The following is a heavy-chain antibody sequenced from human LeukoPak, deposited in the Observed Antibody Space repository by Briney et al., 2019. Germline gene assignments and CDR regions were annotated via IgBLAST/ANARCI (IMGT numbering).Heavy chain of an antibody. Sequence: PGGSLRLSCAASGFTFSSYWMSWVRQAPGKGLEWVANIKQDGSEKYYVDSVKGRFTISRDNAKNSLYLQMNSLRAEDTAVYYCAREYYYDSSGYPFDYWGQGALVTVSS. V-gene: IGHV3-7*01. CDR3: AREYYYDSSGYPFDY. CDR2: IKQDGSEK. J-gene: IGHJ4*02. CDR1: GFTFSSYW. D-gene: IGHD3-22*01.